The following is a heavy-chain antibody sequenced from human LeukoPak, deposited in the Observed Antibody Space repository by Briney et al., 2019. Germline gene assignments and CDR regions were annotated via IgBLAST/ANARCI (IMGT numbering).Heavy chain of an antibody. CDR3: ATGSDYYGSGSYPDY. V-gene: IGHV3-30*03. CDR1: GFTFSSYG. J-gene: IGHJ4*02. CDR2: ISYDGSNK. Sequence: GGSLRLSCAASGFTFSSYGMHWVRQAPGKGLEWVAVISYDGSNKYYADSVKGRFTISRDNSKNTLYLQMNSLRAEDTAVYYCATGSDYYGSGSYPDYWGQGTLVTVSS. D-gene: IGHD3-10*01.